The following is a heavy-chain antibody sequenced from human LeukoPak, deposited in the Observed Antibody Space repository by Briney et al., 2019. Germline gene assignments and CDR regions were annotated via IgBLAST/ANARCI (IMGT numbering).Heavy chain of an antibody. Sequence: SVKVSCKASGGTFSSYTISWVRQAPGQGLEWMGRIIPILGIANYAQKFQGRVTITADKSTSTAYMELSSLRSEDTAVYYRARDREYCSSTSCSHGMDVWGQGTTVTVSS. V-gene: IGHV1-69*04. CDR3: ARDREYCSSTSCSHGMDV. D-gene: IGHD2-2*01. CDR1: GGTFSSYT. CDR2: IIPILGIA. J-gene: IGHJ6*02.